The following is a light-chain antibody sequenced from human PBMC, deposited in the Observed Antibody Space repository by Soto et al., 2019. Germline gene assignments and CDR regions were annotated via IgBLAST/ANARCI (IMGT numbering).Light chain of an antibody. V-gene: IGKV3-20*01. J-gene: IGKJ3*01. Sequence: EIVLTQSPGTLSLSPGERATLSCRASESISNSYLAWYQQKPGQAPRLLIYDTSSRATGIPDRFSGSGSGTDFTLTISRLEPEDFAVYYCQHYDNTPPSVTFGPGTKVDIK. CDR2: DTS. CDR3: QHYDNTPPSVT. CDR1: ESISNSY.